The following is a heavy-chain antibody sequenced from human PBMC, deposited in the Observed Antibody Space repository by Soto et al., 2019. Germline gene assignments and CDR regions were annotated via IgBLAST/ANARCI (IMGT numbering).Heavy chain of an antibody. CDR3: AREGKSGGLDY. CDR2: IYYSGST. Sequence: QVQLQESGPGLVKPSETLSLTCTVSGGSISSYYWSWIRQPPGKGLEWIGYIYYSGSTNYNPSLKSRVTISVDTSKNQFSLKLSSVTAADTAVYYCAREGKSGGLDYWGQGTLVTVSS. J-gene: IGHJ4*02. D-gene: IGHD2-15*01. V-gene: IGHV4-59*01. CDR1: GGSISSYY.